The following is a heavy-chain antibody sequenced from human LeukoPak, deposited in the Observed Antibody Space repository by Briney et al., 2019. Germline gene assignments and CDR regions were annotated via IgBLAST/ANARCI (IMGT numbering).Heavy chain of an antibody. CDR3: STTSRGWYGVGDY. Sequence: SETLSLSCTVSGDSISRSGYACGWVRQPPGKGLEWIGSIYYSETTNYNPSLKSRVTISKDTSKNHFSLKLSSVTAADTALYYCSTTSRGWYGVGDYWGQGTLVNVSS. CDR1: GDSISRSGYA. CDR2: IYYSETT. D-gene: IGHD6-19*01. J-gene: IGHJ4*02. V-gene: IGHV4-39*02.